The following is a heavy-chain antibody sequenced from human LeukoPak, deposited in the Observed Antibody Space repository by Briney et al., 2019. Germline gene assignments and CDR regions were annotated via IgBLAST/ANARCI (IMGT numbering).Heavy chain of an antibody. D-gene: IGHD2-15*01. CDR1: GYTFTSYG. Sequence: ASVKVSCTASGYTFTSYGISWVRQAPGQGLEWMGWISAYNGNTNYAQKLQGRVTMTTDTSTSTAYMELRSLRSDDTAVYYCARSCSGGSCYSESDYWGQGTLVTVSS. CDR2: ISAYNGNT. V-gene: IGHV1-18*01. J-gene: IGHJ4*02. CDR3: ARSCSGGSCYSESDY.